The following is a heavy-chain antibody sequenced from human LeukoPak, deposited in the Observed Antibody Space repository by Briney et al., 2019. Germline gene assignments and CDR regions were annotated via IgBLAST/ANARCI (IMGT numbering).Heavy chain of an antibody. CDR2: IRGSDGST. Sequence: GGSLRLSCAASGFPFSTYAMSWVRQAPGKGLEWISSIRGSDGSTYYADSVKGRFAISRDNSKNTLYLQMNSLRAEDTAVYYCAKDVYGDYGGLDYWGQGTLVTVSS. CDR1: GFPFSTYA. V-gene: IGHV3-23*01. J-gene: IGHJ4*02. CDR3: AKDVYGDYGGLDY. D-gene: IGHD4-17*01.